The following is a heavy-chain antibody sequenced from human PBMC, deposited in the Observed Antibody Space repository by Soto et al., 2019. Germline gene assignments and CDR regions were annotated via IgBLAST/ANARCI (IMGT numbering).Heavy chain of an antibody. CDR3: ARNYYDFWSGPGSGDYYMDV. CDR2: IYYSGST. CDR1: GGSISSSSYY. V-gene: IGHV4-39*01. Sequence: SETLSLTCTVSGGSISSSSYYWGWIRQPPGKGLEWIGSIYYSGSTYYNPSLKSRVTISVDTSKNQFSLKLSSVTAADTAVYYCARNYYDFWSGPGSGDYYMDVWGKGTTVTVSS. D-gene: IGHD3-3*01. J-gene: IGHJ6*03.